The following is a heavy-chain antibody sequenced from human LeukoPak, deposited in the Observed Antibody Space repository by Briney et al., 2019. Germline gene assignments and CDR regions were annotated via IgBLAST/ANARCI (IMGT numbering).Heavy chain of an antibody. CDR1: GGTFSSYT. D-gene: IGHD6-6*01. Sequence: SVKVSCKASGGTFSSYTISWVRQAPGQGLEWMGGIIPSFGTANYAQKFQGRVTITADESTSTAYMELSSLRSEDTAVYYCARTVVYSTSSPYYYGMDVWGQGTTVTVSS. V-gene: IGHV1-69*13. J-gene: IGHJ6*02. CDR2: IIPSFGTA. CDR3: ARTVVYSTSSPYYYGMDV.